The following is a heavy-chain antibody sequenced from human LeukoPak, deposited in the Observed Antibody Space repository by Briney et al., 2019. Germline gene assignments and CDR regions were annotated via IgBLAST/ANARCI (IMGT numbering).Heavy chain of an antibody. Sequence: PGGSLRLSCAASGFTFSSYAMSWVRQAPGKGLEWVSAISGSGGSTYYADSVKGRFTISRDNSKNTLYLQMNSLRAEDTAVYYCAKGPYCGGDCYSGEDYWGQGTLVPVSS. CDR3: AKGPYCGGDCYSGEDY. D-gene: IGHD2-21*01. J-gene: IGHJ4*02. CDR2: ISGSGGST. CDR1: GFTFSSYA. V-gene: IGHV3-23*01.